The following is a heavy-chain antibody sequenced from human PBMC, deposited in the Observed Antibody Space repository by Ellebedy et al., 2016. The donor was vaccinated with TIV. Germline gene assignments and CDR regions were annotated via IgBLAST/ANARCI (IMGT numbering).Heavy chain of an antibody. Sequence: SETLSLXXTVSGGSISSGDYYWSWIRQPPGKGLEWIGYIYYSGNSNYNPSLKSRVTISVDTSKNQVSLKLNSVTAADTAVYYCARSTALVTFDYWGQGTLVTVSS. J-gene: IGHJ4*02. D-gene: IGHD5-18*01. CDR2: IYYSGNS. V-gene: IGHV4-61*08. CDR1: GGSISSGDYY. CDR3: ARSTALVTFDY.